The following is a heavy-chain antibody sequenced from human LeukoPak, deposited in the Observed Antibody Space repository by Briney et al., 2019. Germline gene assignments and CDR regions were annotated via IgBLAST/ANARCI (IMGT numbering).Heavy chain of an antibody. V-gene: IGHV3-21*06. CDR3: ATETNGRHYDY. J-gene: IGHJ4*02. D-gene: IGHD1-14*01. Sequence: GGSLRLSCTASGLTFSTSGFNWVRQAPGKGLEWVASIGPTGSDRYHADSIKGRFTISRDNANDFLYLQMNSPRAEDTAVYYCATETNGRHYDYWGQGTLLTVSS. CDR1: GLTFSTSG. CDR2: IGPTGSDR.